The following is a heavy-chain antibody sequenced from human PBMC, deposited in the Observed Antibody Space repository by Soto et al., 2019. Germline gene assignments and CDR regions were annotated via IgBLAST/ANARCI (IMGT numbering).Heavy chain of an antibody. CDR1: GFTFSNAW. J-gene: IGHJ4*02. D-gene: IGHD2-8*02. CDR3: PTGLYNTGGVAH. Sequence: EVQLVESGGGLVKPGGSLRLSCAASGFTFSNAWMNWVRQAPGKGLEWVGRIKRKTVEGTIDYAAPVKGRFAISRDDSKNTLSLKINSLETEDTAVYYCPTGLYNTGGVAHGGLGTLVTVSP. CDR2: IKRKTVEGTI. V-gene: IGHV3-15*07.